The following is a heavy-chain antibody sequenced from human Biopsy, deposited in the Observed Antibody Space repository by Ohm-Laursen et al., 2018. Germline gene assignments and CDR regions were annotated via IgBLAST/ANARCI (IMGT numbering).Heavy chain of an antibody. CDR3: ARRPYGGTRYWYFDL. D-gene: IGHD4-23*01. CDR2: IYYRGTT. Sequence: SQTLSLTCTVSGGSVSSGGFYWSWIRQHPGKGLEWIGYIYYRGTTYYNPSLKSLVTISENTSKNQFSLKLNSVTAADTAVYYCARRPYGGTRYWYFDLWGRGTLVTVSS. J-gene: IGHJ2*01. CDR1: GGSVSSGGFY. V-gene: IGHV4-31*01.